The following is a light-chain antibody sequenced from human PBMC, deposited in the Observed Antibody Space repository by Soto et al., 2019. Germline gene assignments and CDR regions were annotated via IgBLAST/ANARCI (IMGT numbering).Light chain of an antibody. J-gene: IGKJ1*01. CDR1: QSVNSN. V-gene: IGKV3D-15*02. Sequence: IVMTKSPVTLSVSPGERATLSCRASQSVNSNLAWYQQKPGQAPRLLIYGASVRATGIPDRFSGSGSVTDFSLTISSLEPEDFAVYFCQHYVDSPLTFGQGTKVDI. CDR3: QHYVDSPLT. CDR2: GAS.